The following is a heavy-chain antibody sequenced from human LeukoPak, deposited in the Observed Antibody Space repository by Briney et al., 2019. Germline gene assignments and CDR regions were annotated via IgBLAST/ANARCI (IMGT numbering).Heavy chain of an antibody. CDR1: GYRFSNYL. D-gene: IGHD3-22*01. V-gene: IGHV5-51*01. CDR2: IFPGDSET. CDR3: ARHPMGGYYDSSGAPADAFDL. J-gene: IGHJ3*01. Sequence: GESLKISCKGSGYRFSNYLIGWVRQMPGKGLEWMGIIFPGDSETRYSPSFRGQVTVSADGSTSTAYLQWNSLKDSDTAMYYCARHPMGGYYDSSGAPADAFDLWGQGTMVTVSS.